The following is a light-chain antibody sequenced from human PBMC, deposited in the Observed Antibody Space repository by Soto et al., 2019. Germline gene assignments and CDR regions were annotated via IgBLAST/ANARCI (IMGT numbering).Light chain of an antibody. CDR3: QTWGTGFWV. CDR2: VNSDGSH. Sequence: QSVLTQSPSASASLGASVKLTCTLSSGHSSYAIAWHQQQPEKGPRYLMKVNSDGSHSKGDGIPDRFSGSSSGAERYLTIPSLQSEDEADYYCQTWGTGFWVFGGGTKLTVL. CDR1: SGHSSYA. J-gene: IGLJ3*02. V-gene: IGLV4-69*01.